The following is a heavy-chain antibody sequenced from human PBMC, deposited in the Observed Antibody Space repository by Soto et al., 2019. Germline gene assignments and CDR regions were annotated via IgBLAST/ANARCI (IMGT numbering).Heavy chain of an antibody. CDR3: ARSTGYYYGSGSYDRNYYYYYGMDV. Sequence: ASVKVSCKASGYTFTGYYMHWVRQAPGQGLEWMGWINPNSGGTNYAQKFQGWVTMTRDTSISPAYMELSRLRADDSAVYYCARSTGYYYGSGSYDRNYYYYYGMDVWGQGTTVTVSS. CDR1: GYTFTGYY. D-gene: IGHD3-10*01. CDR2: INPNSGGT. V-gene: IGHV1-2*04. J-gene: IGHJ6*02.